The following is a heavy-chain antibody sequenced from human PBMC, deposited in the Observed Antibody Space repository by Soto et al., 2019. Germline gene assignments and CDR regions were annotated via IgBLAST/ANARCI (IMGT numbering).Heavy chain of an antibody. V-gene: IGHV4-39*01. CDR3: ARQDSRGGVAPL. J-gene: IGHJ4*02. Sequence: SETLSLTCTVSGGSISSGDYYWSWIRQPPGKGLEWIGSIYYSGSTYYNPSLKSRVTISVDTSKNQFSLKLSSVTAADTAVYYCARQDSRGGVAPLWGQGTLVTVSS. CDR1: GGSISSGDYY. D-gene: IGHD3-22*01. CDR2: IYYSGST.